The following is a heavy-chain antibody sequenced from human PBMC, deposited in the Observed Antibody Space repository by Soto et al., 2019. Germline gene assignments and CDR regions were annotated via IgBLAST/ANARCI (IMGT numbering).Heavy chain of an antibody. CDR3: ARDRKVLARDYHYGMDV. CDR2: IYYSGTT. V-gene: IGHV4-59*01. CDR1: GGSISSDY. Sequence: SETLSLTCTVSGGSISSDYWSWIRQSPGKGLEWIGHIYYSGTTNYNPSLKSRVTISVDTSKNQFSLRLSSVTAADTAVYYCARDRKVLARDYHYGMDVWGQGTTVTV. D-gene: IGHD2-2*01. J-gene: IGHJ6*02.